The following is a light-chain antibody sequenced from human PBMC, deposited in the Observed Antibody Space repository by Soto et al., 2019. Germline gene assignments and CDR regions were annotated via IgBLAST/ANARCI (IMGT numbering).Light chain of an antibody. V-gene: IGKV1-33*01. Sequence: DIQMTQSPSSLSSSLGDSVTTTCRGSQDISNYLKWYQQKTGKDHNLLIYDAYNLETGVPSRFSGSGSGTDFNFTISSLQPEDIATYYCQQYDNTLITVGQGTRLEI. CDR2: DAY. CDR3: QQYDNTLIT. CDR1: QDISNY. J-gene: IGKJ5*01.